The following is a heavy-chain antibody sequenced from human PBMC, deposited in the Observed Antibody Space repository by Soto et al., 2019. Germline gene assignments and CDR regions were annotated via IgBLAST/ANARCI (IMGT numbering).Heavy chain of an antibody. CDR2: ISYDGSNK. D-gene: IGHD6-13*01. CDR3: AKELQQQLVLGWFDP. V-gene: IGHV3-30*18. Sequence: QVQLVESGGGVVQPGRSLRLSCAASGFTFSSYGMHWVRQAPGKGLEWVAVISYDGSNKYYADSVKGRFTISRDNSKNTRYLQMNSLRAEDTAVYYCAKELQQQLVLGWFDPWGQGTLVTVSS. CDR1: GFTFSSYG. J-gene: IGHJ5*02.